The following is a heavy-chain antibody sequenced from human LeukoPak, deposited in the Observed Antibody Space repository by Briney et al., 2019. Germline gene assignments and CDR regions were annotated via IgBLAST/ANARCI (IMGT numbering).Heavy chain of an antibody. CDR1: GGSLSGYY. D-gene: IGHD3-3*01. V-gene: IGHV4-34*01. J-gene: IGHJ4*02. CDR3: ARSEYYDFWSGVGGFDY. Sequence: PSETLSLTCAVYGGSLSGYYWSWIRQPPGKGLEWIGEINHSGSTNYNPSLKSRVTISVDTSKNQFSLKLSSVTAVDTAVYYCARSEYYDFWSGVGGFDYWGQGTLVTVSS. CDR2: INHSGST.